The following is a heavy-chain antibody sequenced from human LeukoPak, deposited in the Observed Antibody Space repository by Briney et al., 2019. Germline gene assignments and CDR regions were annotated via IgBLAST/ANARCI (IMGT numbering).Heavy chain of an antibody. J-gene: IGHJ4*02. CDR2: IIPILGIA. V-gene: IGHV1-69*04. D-gene: IGHD2-21*01. CDR3: ARDLTAYCGGDCYPHY. CDR1: GGTFSSYT. Sequence: SVKVSCKASGGTFSSYTISWVRQAPGQGLGWMGRIIPILGIANYAQKFQGRVTITADKSTSTAYMELSSLRSEDTAVYYCARDLTAYCGGDCYPHYWGQGTLVTVSS.